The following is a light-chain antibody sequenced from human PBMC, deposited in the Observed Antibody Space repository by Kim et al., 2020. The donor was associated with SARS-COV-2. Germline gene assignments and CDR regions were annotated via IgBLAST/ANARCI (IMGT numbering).Light chain of an antibody. Sequence: NSMLTQPHSESESPGKTVTISCTRSSGTIASSYVQWLQQRPGGSPTTLIYDNDQRPPGVPDRFSGSVDSSSNSASLTISGLQAEDEADYYCQSYKGNTGVFGGGTQLTVL. CDR1: SGTIASSY. J-gene: IGLJ3*02. V-gene: IGLV6-57*01. CDR3: QSYKGNTGV. CDR2: DND.